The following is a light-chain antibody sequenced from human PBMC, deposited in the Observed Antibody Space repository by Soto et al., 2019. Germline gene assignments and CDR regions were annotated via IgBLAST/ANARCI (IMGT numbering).Light chain of an antibody. V-gene: IGLV2-14*01. CDR3: SSYASSSTPVL. Sequence: QSFLTQPASVSGCPGQSITISCTGTSSDVGGYDSVSWYQQYPGHAPKLMIYEVSDRPSGVSNRFSGSKSGNTASLTISGLQPEDEADYYCSSYASSSTPVLFGGGTKVTVL. CDR2: EVS. J-gene: IGLJ2*01. CDR1: SSDVGGYDS.